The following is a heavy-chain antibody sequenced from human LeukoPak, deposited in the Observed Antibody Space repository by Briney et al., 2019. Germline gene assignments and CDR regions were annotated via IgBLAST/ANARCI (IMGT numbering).Heavy chain of an antibody. J-gene: IGHJ3*02. CDR1: GFTFSSYG. V-gene: IGHV3-30*02. CDR3: ANLGHITIFGVVIIGNAFDI. Sequence: PGGSLRLSCAASGFTFSSYGMHWVRQAPGKGLEWVAFIRYDGSNKYYADSVKGRFTISRDNSKNTLYLQMNSLRAEDTAVYYCANLGHITIFGVVIIGNAFDIWGQGTMVTVS. CDR2: IRYDGSNK. D-gene: IGHD3-3*01.